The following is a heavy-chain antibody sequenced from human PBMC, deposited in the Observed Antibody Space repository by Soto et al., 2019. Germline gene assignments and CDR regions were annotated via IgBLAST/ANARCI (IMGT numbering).Heavy chain of an antibody. CDR1: GFTFSSYS. V-gene: IGHV3-21*01. J-gene: IGHJ6*02. CDR2: ISSSSSYI. CDR3: ARDRITYSSARDDYYGMDV. D-gene: IGHD6-19*01. Sequence: GGSLRLSCLASGFTFSSYSMNWVRQAPGKGLEWVSSISSSSSYIYYADSVKGRFTISRDNSKNTLYLQMNSLRAEDTAVYYCARDRITYSSARDDYYGMDVWGQGTMVTISS.